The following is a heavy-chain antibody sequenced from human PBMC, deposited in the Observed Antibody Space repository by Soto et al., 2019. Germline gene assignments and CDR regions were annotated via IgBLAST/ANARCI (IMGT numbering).Heavy chain of an antibody. V-gene: IGHV1-69*08. CDR2: IIPIIGII. CDR1: GGTFSTYT. CDR3: AGDPDSHYNDSHAYSYP. D-gene: IGHD3-22*01. Sequence: QVQLVQSGAEVKKPGSSVKVSCKASGGTFSTYTITWVRQAPGQGLEWMGRIIPIIGIINYAQKFQGRVTITAAKFTRTAYLELTRLRSDATAVYYCAGDPDSHYNDSHAYSYPWGQGTLVTVSS. J-gene: IGHJ5*02.